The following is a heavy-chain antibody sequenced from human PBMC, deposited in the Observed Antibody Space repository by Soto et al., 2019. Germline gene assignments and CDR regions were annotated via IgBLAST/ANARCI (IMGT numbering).Heavy chain of an antibody. CDR1: GGSISSGGYY. D-gene: IGHD5-18*01. Sequence: QVQLQESGPGLVKPSQTLSLTCTVSGGSISSGGYYWSWIRQHPGKGLEWIGYIYYSGSTYYNPSLKSRVTISVDTSKNQFSLKLSSVTAADTAVYYCARGPNVDTAMAYYFDYWGQGTLVTVSS. CDR3: ARGPNVDTAMAYYFDY. CDR2: IYYSGST. V-gene: IGHV4-31*03. J-gene: IGHJ4*02.